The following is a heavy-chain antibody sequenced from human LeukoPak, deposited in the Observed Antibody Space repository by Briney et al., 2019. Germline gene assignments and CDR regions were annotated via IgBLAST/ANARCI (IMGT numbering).Heavy chain of an antibody. Sequence: PGGSQRLSCAASGFTFSSYAMSWVRQAPGKGLEWVSAISGSGGSTYYADSVKGRFTISRDNAKNSLYLQMNSLRAEDTAVYYCASLADYYYYYYMDVWGKGTTVTVSS. CDR3: ASLADYYYYYYMDV. J-gene: IGHJ6*03. CDR1: GFTFSSYA. CDR2: ISGSGGST. V-gene: IGHV3-23*01.